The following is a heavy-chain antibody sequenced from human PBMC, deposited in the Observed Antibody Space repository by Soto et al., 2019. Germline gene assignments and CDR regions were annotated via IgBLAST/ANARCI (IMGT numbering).Heavy chain of an antibody. D-gene: IGHD2-2*02. V-gene: IGHV4-39*01. Sequence: PSETLSLTCTVSGGSISSSSYYWVWIRQPPGKGLEWIGSIYYSGSTYYNPSLKSRVTISVDTSKNQFSLKLSSVTAADTAVYYCARQLGYCSSTSCYTGIYYYYGMDVWGQGTTVTVSS. CDR2: IYYSGST. J-gene: IGHJ6*02. CDR1: GGSISSSSYY. CDR3: ARQLGYCSSTSCYTGIYYYYGMDV.